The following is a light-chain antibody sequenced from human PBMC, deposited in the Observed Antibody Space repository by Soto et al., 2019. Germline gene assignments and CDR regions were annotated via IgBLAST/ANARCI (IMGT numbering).Light chain of an antibody. CDR3: QQVNTYPIT. J-gene: IGKJ5*01. CDR1: QAIRKY. CDR2: SAS. Sequence: DIQLTQSPSFLSASVRERVTITCRASQAIRKYLAWYQQKPGGAPKLLIYSASTLQSGVPSRFIGSGSGTEFTLTISSLQPEDFATYYCQQVNTYPITFGQGTRLEIK. V-gene: IGKV1-9*01.